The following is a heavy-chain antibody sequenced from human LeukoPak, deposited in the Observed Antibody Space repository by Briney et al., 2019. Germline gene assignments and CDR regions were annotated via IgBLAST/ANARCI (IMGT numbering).Heavy chain of an antibody. CDR1: GFTFSNSA. V-gene: IGHV3-33*08. D-gene: IGHD2-15*01. Sequence: GGSLRLSCAASGFTFSNSAMSWVRQAPGKGLEWVAVIWYDGSNKYYADSVKGRFTISRDNSKNTLYLQMNSLRAEDTAVYYCARGWSYWGQGTLATVSS. J-gene: IGHJ4*02. CDR2: IWYDGSNK. CDR3: ARGWSY.